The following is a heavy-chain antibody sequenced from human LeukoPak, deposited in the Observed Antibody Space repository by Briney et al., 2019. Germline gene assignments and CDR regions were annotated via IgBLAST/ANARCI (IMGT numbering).Heavy chain of an antibody. CDR3: ARRYSSGWQPDAFDI. D-gene: IGHD6-19*01. V-gene: IGHV4-59*01. CDR1: GGSISSYY. CDR2: IYYSGST. J-gene: IGHJ3*02. Sequence: SETLSLTCTVSGGSISSYYWSWIRQPPGKGLEWIGYIYYSGSTNYNPSLKSRVTISVDTSKNQFSLKLSSVTAADTAVYYCARRYSSGWQPDAFDIWGQGTMVTVSS.